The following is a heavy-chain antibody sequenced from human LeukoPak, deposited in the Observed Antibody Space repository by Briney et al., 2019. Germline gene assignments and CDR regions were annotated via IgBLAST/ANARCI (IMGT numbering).Heavy chain of an antibody. J-gene: IGHJ4*02. V-gene: IGHV4-34*01. D-gene: IGHD3-22*01. CDR2: INHSGST. Sequence: SETLSLTCAVYGGSFSGYYWSWIRQPPGKGLEWIGEINHSGSTNYNPSLKSRVTISVDTSKNQFSLKLSFVTAADTAVYYCARGWGDSSGFHLDYWGQGTLVTVSS. CDR1: GGSFSGYY. CDR3: ARGWGDSSGFHLDY.